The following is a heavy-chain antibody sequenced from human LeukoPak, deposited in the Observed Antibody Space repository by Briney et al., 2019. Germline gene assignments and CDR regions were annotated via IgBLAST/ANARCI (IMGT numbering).Heavy chain of an antibody. CDR2: IYYSGST. J-gene: IGHJ4*02. CDR1: GGSINSYY. D-gene: IGHD3-22*01. CDR3: ARDTSGYRRGSFDY. Sequence: PSETLSLTCTVSGGSINSYYWSWIRQPPGKGLEWIGYIYYSGSTNYNPSLKSRVTMSLDTSNNQFSLKLSSVTAADTAVYYCARDTSGYRRGSFDYWGQGTLVTVSS. V-gene: IGHV4-59*01.